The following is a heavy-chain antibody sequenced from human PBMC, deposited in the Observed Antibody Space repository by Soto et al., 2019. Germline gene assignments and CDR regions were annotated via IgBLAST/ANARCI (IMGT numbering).Heavy chain of an antibody. CDR3: ARAKPQYSSSPLDY. D-gene: IGHD6-6*01. V-gene: IGHV3-13*01. CDR2: IGTAGDT. J-gene: IGHJ4*02. CDR1: GFTFSSYD. Sequence: GGSLRLSCAASGFTFSSYDMHWVRQATGKGLEWVSAIGTAGDTYYPGSVKGRFTISRENAKNSLYLQMNSLRAEDTAVYYCARAKPQYSSSPLDYWGQGTLVTVSS.